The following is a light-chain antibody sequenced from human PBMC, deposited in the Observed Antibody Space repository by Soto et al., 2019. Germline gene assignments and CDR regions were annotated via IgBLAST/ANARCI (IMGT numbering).Light chain of an antibody. CDR3: SSYTSSSTL. J-gene: IGLJ1*01. CDR1: SSDVGTYNY. Sequence: QSALTQPRSVSGSPGQSVTISCTGTSSDVGTYNYVSWYQQHPGKAPKLMIYEVSNRPSGVSNRFSGSKSGNTASLTISGLQAEDEADYYCSSYTSSSTLFGTGTKLTVL. CDR2: EVS. V-gene: IGLV2-14*01.